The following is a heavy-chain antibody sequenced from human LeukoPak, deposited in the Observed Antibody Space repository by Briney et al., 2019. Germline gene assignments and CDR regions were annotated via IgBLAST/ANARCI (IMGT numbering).Heavy chain of an antibody. V-gene: IGHV4-39*07. D-gene: IGHD2-2*01. CDR3: ARDTSGVPDS. CDR2: GYFSGST. Sequence: PSETLSLTCTVSGGSISSSSYYWGWIRQPPGKGLEWIGSGYFSGSTYYNPSLKSRVTISVDTSKNQFSLKLSSVTAADTAVYYCARDTSGVPDSWGQGTLVTVSS. J-gene: IGHJ4*02. CDR1: GGSISSSSYY.